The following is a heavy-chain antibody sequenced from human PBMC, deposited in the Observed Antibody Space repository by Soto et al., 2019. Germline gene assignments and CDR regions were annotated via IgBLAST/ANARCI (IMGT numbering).Heavy chain of an antibody. Sequence: PSETLSLTCTVSGDSIISSSYYWGWIRQPPGKGLDWIGSIYYSGSTYYNPSLKSRVTISVDPSKNQFSLKLSSVTAADTAIYWCAKHARVRDGTGFPLPLDYWGQGTLVTVS. D-gene: IGHD2-8*02. V-gene: IGHV4-39*01. J-gene: IGHJ4*02. CDR2: IYYSGST. CDR3: AKHARVRDGTGFPLPLDY. CDR1: GDSIISSSYY.